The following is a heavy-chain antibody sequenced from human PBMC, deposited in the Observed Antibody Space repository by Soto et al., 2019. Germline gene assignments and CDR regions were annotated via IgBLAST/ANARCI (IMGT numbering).Heavy chain of an antibody. CDR1: GFTFSSYG. V-gene: IGHV3-30*18. CDR2: MSYDGSNK. D-gene: IGHD3-10*01. J-gene: IGHJ6*02. Sequence: QVQVVESGGGVVQPGGSLRLSCAASGFTFSSYGMLWVRQAPGKGLEWVAVMSYDGSNKYNADSVKGRFTISRDNSKNNLYLQMNSLRAEDTAVLYCAKNRGPPYYGGMDVWGQGTTVTVSS. CDR3: AKNRGPPYYGGMDV.